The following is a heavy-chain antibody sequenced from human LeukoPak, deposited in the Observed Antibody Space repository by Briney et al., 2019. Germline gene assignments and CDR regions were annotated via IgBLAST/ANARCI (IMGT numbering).Heavy chain of an antibody. CDR2: IYYSGST. V-gene: IGHV4-59*12. Sequence: PSETLSLTCTVSGGSISSYYWSWIRQPPGKGLEWIGYIYYSGSTNYNPSLKSRVTISVDTSKNQFSLQLNSVTPEDTAVYYCARGGLAAADPFDYWGQGTLVTVSS. D-gene: IGHD6-13*01. CDR1: GGSISSYY. J-gene: IGHJ4*02. CDR3: ARGGLAAADPFDY.